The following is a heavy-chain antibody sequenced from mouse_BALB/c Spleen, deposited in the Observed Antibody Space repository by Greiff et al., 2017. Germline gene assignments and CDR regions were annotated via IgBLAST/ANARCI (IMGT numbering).Heavy chain of an antibody. D-gene: IGHD4-1*01. V-gene: IGHV1S81*02. CDR3: ARSSNWDGFDY. CDR2: INPSNGRT. J-gene: IGHJ2*01. Sequence: VQLQQPGAELVKPGASVKLSCKASGFTFTSYWIHWMRQRPGQGLEWIGEINPSNGRTHYNERFKSKATLTVDKSSSTAYMQLSSLTSENSAVYSCARSSNWDGFDYWGQGTTLTVSS. CDR1: GFTFTSYW.